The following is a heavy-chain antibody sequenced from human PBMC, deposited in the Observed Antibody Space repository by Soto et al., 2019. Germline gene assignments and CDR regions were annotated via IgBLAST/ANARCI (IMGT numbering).Heavy chain of an antibody. CDR3: TRHGPETVNYFDY. CDR2: IRSKANNYAT. J-gene: IGHJ4*02. CDR1: GFSISDST. D-gene: IGHD4-4*01. Sequence: GGSLRLSCAASGFSISDSTMEWVRQASGKGLEWVGRIRSKANNYATTYIASVKGRFTVSRDDSKNTAYLQMNSLKTEDTAIYYCTRHGPETVNYFDYWGQGILVTVS. V-gene: IGHV3-73*01.